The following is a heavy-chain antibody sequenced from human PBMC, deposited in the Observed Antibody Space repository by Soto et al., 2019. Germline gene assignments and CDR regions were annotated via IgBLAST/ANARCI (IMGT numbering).Heavy chain of an antibody. CDR1: GYTFTGYY. CDR2: INPETGAT. V-gene: IGHV1-2*02. CDR3: ARERYQVISDGMDV. J-gene: IGHJ6*02. D-gene: IGHD2-2*01. Sequence: ASVKVSFKAFGYTFTGYYVHWVREAPGQGLEWMGWINPETGATSYAQKFQGRVTLSRDTSINTAYLELSSLRFDDAAVYFCARERYQVISDGMDVWGQGTTVTVSS.